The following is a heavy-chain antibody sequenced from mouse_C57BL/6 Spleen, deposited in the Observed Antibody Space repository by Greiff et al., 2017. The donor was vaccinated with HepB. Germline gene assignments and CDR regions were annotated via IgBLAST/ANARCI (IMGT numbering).Heavy chain of an antibody. D-gene: IGHD1-2*01. CDR2: IRSKSSNYAT. J-gene: IGHJ1*03. CDR3: VRDPITTGYFDV. CDR1: GFTFNTYA. Sequence: EVKVVESGGGLVQPKGSLKLSCAASGFTFNTYAMHWVRQAPGKGLEWVARIRSKSSNYATYYADSVKDSFTISRDDSQTMLYLQMNNLKTEDTAMYYCVRDPITTGYFDVWGTGTTVTVSS. V-gene: IGHV10-3*01.